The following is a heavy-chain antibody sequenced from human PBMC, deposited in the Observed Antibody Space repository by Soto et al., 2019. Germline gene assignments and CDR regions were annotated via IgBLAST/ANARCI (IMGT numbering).Heavy chain of an antibody. Sequence: ASVKVSCKASGYTFTGYYMHWVRQAPGQGLEWMGWINPNSGGTNYAQKFQGRVTMTRDTSISTAYMELSRLRSDDTAVYYCARKLELRGSYYYYYDMDVWGQGTTVTDSS. CDR2: INPNSGGT. CDR3: ARKLELRGSYYYYYDMDV. D-gene: IGHD1-7*01. V-gene: IGHV1-2*02. CDR1: GYTFTGYY. J-gene: IGHJ6*02.